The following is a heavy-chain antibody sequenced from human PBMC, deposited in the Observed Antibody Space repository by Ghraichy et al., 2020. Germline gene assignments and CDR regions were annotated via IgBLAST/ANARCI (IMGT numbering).Heavy chain of an antibody. J-gene: IGHJ6*02. D-gene: IGHD3-3*01. CDR2: IYYSGST. Sequence: SETLSLTCTVSGGSNSSYYWSWIRQPPGKGLEWIGYIYYSGSTNYNPSLKSRVTISVDTSKNQFSLKLSSVTAADTAVYYCASTIFGVAPGLYYYYGMDVWGQGTTVTVSS. CDR1: GGSNSSYY. V-gene: IGHV4-59*01. CDR3: ASTIFGVAPGLYYYYGMDV.